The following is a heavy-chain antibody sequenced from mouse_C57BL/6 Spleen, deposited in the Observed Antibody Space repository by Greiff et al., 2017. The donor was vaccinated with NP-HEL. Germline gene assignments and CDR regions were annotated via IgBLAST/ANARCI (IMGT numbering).Heavy chain of an antibody. J-gene: IGHJ2*01. D-gene: IGHD1-1*01. CDR3: ARQDYYGSSYSDY. CDR1: GFTFSSYG. V-gene: IGHV5-6*01. Sequence: EVMLVESGGDLVKPGGSLKLSCAASGFTFSSYGMSWVRQTPDKRLEWVATISSGGSYTYYPDSVKGRFTISRDNAKSTLYLQMSSLKSEDTAMYYCARQDYYGSSYSDYWGQGTTLTVSS. CDR2: ISSGGSYT.